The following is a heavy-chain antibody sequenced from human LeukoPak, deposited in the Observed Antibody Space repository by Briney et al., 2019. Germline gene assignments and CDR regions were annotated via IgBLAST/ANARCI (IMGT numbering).Heavy chain of an antibody. CDR2: IIPIFGTA. V-gene: IGHV1-69*05. CDR1: GGSFISEA. Sequence: SVKVSCKAFGGSFISEAISWLRQAPGQGLEWMGGIIPIFGTANYAQKFQGRVTITTDESTSTAYMEVSSLRSEDTAVYYCAREDSLVRGINAFDIWGQGTMVTVSS. CDR3: AREDSLVRGINAFDI. J-gene: IGHJ3*02. D-gene: IGHD3-10*01.